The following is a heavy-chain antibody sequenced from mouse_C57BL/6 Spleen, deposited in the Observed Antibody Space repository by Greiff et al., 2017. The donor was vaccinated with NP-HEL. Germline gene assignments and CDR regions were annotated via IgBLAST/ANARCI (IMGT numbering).Heavy chain of an antibody. CDR3: ARQALITTVVSFDY. J-gene: IGHJ2*01. V-gene: IGHV1-82*01. D-gene: IGHD1-1*01. CDR1: GYAFSSSW. CDR2: IYPGDGDT. Sequence: VQLQQSGPELVKPGASVKISCKASGYAFSSSWMNWVKQRPGKGLEWIGRIYPGDGDTNYNGKFKGKATLTADKSSSTAYMQLSSLTSEDAAVYFCARQALITTVVSFDYWGQGTTLTVSS.